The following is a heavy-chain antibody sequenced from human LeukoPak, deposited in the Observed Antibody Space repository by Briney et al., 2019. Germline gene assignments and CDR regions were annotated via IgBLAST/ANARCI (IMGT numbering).Heavy chain of an antibody. D-gene: IGHD5-24*01. Sequence: GGSLRLSCAASGFTFSSYSMNWARQAPGKGLEWVSSISSSSYIYYADSVKGRFTISRDNAKNSLYLQMNSLRAEDTAVYYCAREWLQFLDYWGQGTLVTVSS. CDR3: AREWLQFLDY. CDR2: ISSSSYI. V-gene: IGHV3-21*01. CDR1: GFTFSSYS. J-gene: IGHJ4*02.